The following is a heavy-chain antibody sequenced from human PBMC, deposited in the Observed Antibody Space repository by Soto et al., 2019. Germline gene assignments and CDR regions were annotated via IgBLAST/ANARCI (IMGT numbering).Heavy chain of an antibody. Sequence: GASVKVSCKASGYTFTGYYMHWVRQAPGQGLEWMGWINPNSGGTNYAQKFQGWVTMTRDTSISTAYMELSRLRSDDTAVYYCARGYYDSSGYYGGYYYYYGMDVWGQGTTVTVSS. CDR3: ARGYYDSSGYYGGYYYYYGMDV. D-gene: IGHD3-22*01. J-gene: IGHJ6*02. CDR2: INPNSGGT. V-gene: IGHV1-2*04. CDR1: GYTFTGYY.